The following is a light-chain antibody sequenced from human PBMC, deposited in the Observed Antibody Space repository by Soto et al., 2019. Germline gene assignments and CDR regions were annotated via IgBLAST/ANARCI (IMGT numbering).Light chain of an antibody. Sequence: QSALTQPASVSGSPGQSITISCTGTTSDVGGHNYVSWYQQYPDKAPKLMVYEVINRPSGVSDRFSGSKSGNTASLTISGLQVEDEADYYCISYSSSSTPWVFGGGTKLTVL. J-gene: IGLJ3*02. CDR3: ISYSSSSTPWV. CDR1: TSDVGGHNY. CDR2: EVI. V-gene: IGLV2-14*01.